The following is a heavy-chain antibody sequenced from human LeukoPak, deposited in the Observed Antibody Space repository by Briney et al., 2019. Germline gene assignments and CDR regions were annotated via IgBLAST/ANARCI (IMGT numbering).Heavy chain of an antibody. J-gene: IGHJ4*02. Sequence: SETLSLTCTVSGYSISSGYYWGWIRQPPGKGLEWIGSIYHSGSTYYNPSLKSRVTISVETSKNQFSLKLSSVTAADTAVYYCARRLEGYFDYWGQGTLVTVSS. V-gene: IGHV4-38-2*02. CDR3: ARRLEGYFDY. D-gene: IGHD3-3*01. CDR2: IYHSGST. CDR1: GYSISSGYY.